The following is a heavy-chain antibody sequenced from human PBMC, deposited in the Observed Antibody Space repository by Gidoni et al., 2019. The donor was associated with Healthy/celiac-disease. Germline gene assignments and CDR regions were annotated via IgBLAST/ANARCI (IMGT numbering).Heavy chain of an antibody. CDR3: ASADYGDSYYFDY. CDR2: IYTRGST. J-gene: IGHJ4*02. V-gene: IGHV4-4*07. CDR1: GRHISSYY. Sequence: QVQLQESGEGLAKPSETLSSACTVSGRHISSYYWSWIRQPAGTGLEWIGRIYTRGSTNYNPSLKSRVTMSVATSKNQFSRKLSSVTAADTAVYYCASADYGDSYYFDYWGQGTLVTVSS. D-gene: IGHD4-17*01.